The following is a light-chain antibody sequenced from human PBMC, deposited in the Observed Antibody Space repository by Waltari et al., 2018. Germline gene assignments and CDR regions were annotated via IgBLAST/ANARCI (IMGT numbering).Light chain of an antibody. CDR1: QSVSSRY. CDR3: QQYGNSPRT. CDR2: AAS. Sequence: ENVLTQSPGTLSLSPGDRATVSCKASQSVSSRYLAWYQQKPGQTPRLIICAASSRAPGIPDRFSGSGSGTNFTLTISRLEPEDFAVYYCQQYGNSPRTFGQGTNLEIK. J-gene: IGKJ2*01. V-gene: IGKV3-20*01.